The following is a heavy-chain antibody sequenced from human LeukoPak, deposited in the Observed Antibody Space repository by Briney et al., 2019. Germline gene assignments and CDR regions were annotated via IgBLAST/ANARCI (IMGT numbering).Heavy chain of an antibody. V-gene: IGHV4-34*01. CDR1: GGSFSGYY. J-gene: IGHJ3*02. D-gene: IGHD3-3*01. CDR2: INHSGST. CDR3: ARAFATAYDFWRGYYTGLRAFDI. Sequence: SETLSLTCAVYGGSFSGYYWSWIRQPPGKGLEWIEEINHSGSTNYNPSLKTRATISVDTSKNQFSLKLSSVTAADTAVYYCARAFATAYDFWRGYYTGLRAFDIWGQGTMVTVSS.